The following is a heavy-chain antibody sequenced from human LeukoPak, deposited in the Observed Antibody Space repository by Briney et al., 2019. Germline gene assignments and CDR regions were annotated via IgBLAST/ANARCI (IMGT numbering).Heavy chain of an antibody. CDR3: AKDLAPHRDGSHHGAGA. D-gene: IGHD5-24*01. CDR2: ISYDGTNK. CDR1: GFTFSTYG. J-gene: IGHJ5*02. Sequence: GRSLRLSCAASGFTFSTYGMHWVRQAPGKGLEWVTIISYDGTNKYYADSVKGRFTISRDNSKNTLDLQMDSLRAEDTAVYYCAKDLAPHRDGSHHGAGAWGQGTLVTVSS. V-gene: IGHV3-30*18.